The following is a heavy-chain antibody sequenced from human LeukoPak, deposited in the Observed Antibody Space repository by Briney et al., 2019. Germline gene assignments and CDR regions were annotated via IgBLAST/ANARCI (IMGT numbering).Heavy chain of an antibody. D-gene: IGHD3-22*01. CDR2: IIPIFGTA. J-gene: IGHJ4*02. CDR3: ARGYYYDSSGYYYVPFDY. Sequence: GASVKVSCKASGGTFSSYAISWVRQAPGQGLEWMGGIIPIFGTANYAQKFQGRVTITADESTSTAYMELSSLRSEDTAVYYCARGYYYDSSGYYYVPFDYRVQGALVTVSS. V-gene: IGHV1-69*13. CDR1: GGTFSSYA.